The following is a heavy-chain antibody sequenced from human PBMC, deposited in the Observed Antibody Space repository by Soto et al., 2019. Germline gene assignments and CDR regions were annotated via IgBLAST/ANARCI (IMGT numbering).Heavy chain of an antibody. V-gene: IGHV3-21*01. CDR3: ARGPKLLRFIWLDY. D-gene: IGHD3-10*02. J-gene: IGHJ4*02. Sequence: PGGSLRLSCAASGFTFSSYSMNWVRQAPGKGLEWVSSISSSSSYIYYADSVKGRFTISRDNAKNSLYLQMNSLRAEDTAVYYCARGPKLLRFIWLDYWGQGTLVTVSS. CDR2: ISSSSSYI. CDR1: GFTFSSYS.